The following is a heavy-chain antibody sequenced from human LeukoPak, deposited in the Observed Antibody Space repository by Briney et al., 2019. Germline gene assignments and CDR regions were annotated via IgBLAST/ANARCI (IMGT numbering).Heavy chain of an antibody. J-gene: IGHJ4*02. Sequence: SGGSLRLSCAASGFTFSSYSMNWVRQAPGKGLEWVSSISSSSSYIYCADSVKGRFTISRDNAKNSLYLQMNSLRAEDTAVYYCARDATVTTPYFDYWGQGTLVTVSS. CDR2: ISSSSSYI. V-gene: IGHV3-21*01. CDR3: ARDATVTTPYFDY. CDR1: GFTFSSYS. D-gene: IGHD4-17*01.